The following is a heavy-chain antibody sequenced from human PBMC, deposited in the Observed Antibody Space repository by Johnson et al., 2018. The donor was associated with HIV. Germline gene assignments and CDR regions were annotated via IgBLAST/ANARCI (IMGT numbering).Heavy chain of an antibody. CDR3: ARVGANFDAFDI. Sequence: VQLVESGGDLVQPGGSLRLSCAASGFTFSNAWMTWVRQAPGKGLEWIGRIKSKTDGGTTDYAAPVKGRFTISRDNSKNTLYLQMNSLRAEDTAVYYCARVGANFDAFDIWGQGTMVTVSS. CDR1: GFTFSNAW. V-gene: IGHV3-15*01. J-gene: IGHJ3*02. D-gene: IGHD4/OR15-4a*01. CDR2: IKSKTDGGTT.